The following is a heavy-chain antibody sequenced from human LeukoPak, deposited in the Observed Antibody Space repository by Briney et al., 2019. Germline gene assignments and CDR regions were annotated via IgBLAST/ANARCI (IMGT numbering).Heavy chain of an antibody. Sequence: ASVKVSCKASGYTFTSYGISWVRQAPGQGLEWMGWISAYNGNTNYAQKLQGRVTMTTDTSTSTAYMELSRLRSDDTAVYYCSPSRRIAAAGGGWDFDYWGQGTLVTVSS. CDR3: SPSRRIAAAGGGWDFDY. D-gene: IGHD6-13*01. CDR1: GYTFTSYG. J-gene: IGHJ4*02. V-gene: IGHV1-18*01. CDR2: ISAYNGNT.